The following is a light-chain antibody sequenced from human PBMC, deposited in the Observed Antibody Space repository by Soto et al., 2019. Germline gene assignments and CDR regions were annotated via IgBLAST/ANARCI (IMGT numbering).Light chain of an antibody. Sequence: DIPMTQSPSTLSASVGDRVTITCRAHQSISNWLAGYQQRPGKAPNLLIYDASSLQSVVPSRFSDSGYGREFTLTISNLQPDDFATYYCQQYNSSPRTVGGGTKVEIK. J-gene: IGKJ4*01. CDR1: QSISNW. CDR3: QQYNSSPRT. V-gene: IGKV1-5*01. CDR2: DAS.